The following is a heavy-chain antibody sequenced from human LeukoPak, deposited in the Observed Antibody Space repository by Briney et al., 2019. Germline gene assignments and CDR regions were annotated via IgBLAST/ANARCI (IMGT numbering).Heavy chain of an antibody. J-gene: IGHJ4*02. V-gene: IGHV1-2*02. CDR3: ARDYSSSLNFDY. CDR2: ISPNSGGT. Sequence: ASVNVSCKASGYTFTGYYMHWVRQAPGEGLEWMGWISPNSGGTNYAQKFQGRVTMTRDTSISTAYMELSRLRSDDTAVYYCARDYSSSLNFDYWGQGTLVAVSS. D-gene: IGHD6-13*01. CDR1: GYTFTGYY.